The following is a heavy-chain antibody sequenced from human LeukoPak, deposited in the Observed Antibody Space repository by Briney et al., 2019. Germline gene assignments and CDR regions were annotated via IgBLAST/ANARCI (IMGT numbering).Heavy chain of an antibody. CDR2: TYYRSKWYN. D-gene: IGHD3-3*01. J-gene: IGHJ6*02. Sequence: SQTLSLTCAISGDSVSSNSAAWNWIRQSPSRGLEWLGRTYYRSKWYNDYAVSVKSRITINPDTSKNQFSLKLSSVTAADTAVYYCARDSNNDYDSPMDYGMDVWGQGTTVTVSS. V-gene: IGHV6-1*01. CDR1: GDSVSSNSAA. CDR3: ARDSNNDYDSPMDYGMDV.